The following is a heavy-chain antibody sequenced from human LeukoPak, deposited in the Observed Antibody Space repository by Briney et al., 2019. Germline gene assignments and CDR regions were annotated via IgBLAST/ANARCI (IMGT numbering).Heavy chain of an antibody. CDR3: ARRRLGYDSSGYPTQYFDY. J-gene: IGHJ4*02. CDR1: GGSISSYY. V-gene: IGHV4-59*01. D-gene: IGHD3-22*01. Sequence: SETLSLTCTVSGGSISSYYWSWIRQPPGKGLEWIGYVYYSESTNYNPSLKSRVTISEDTSKNQFSLKLSSVTAADTAVYYCARRRLGYDSSGYPTQYFDYWGQGTLVTVSS. CDR2: VYYSEST.